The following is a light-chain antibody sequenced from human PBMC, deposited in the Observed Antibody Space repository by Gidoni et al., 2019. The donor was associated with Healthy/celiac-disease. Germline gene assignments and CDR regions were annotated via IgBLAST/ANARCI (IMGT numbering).Light chain of an antibody. J-gene: IGLJ2*01. Sequence: QLVLTQSPSASASLGASVKLTCTLSSGHINYAIAWHQQQPEKGPRYLMKLNSDGSHSKGDGIPDRFSGSSSGAERSLTISSLQSEDEADYYCQTWDRGTYVVFGGGTKLTVL. V-gene: IGLV4-69*01. CDR1: SGHINYA. CDR2: LNSDGSH. CDR3: QTWDRGTYVV.